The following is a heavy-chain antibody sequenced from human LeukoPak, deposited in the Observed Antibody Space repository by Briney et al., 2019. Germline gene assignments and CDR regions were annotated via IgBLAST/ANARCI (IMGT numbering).Heavy chain of an antibody. CDR2: LDPEDGET. CDR1: GYTLTKLS. V-gene: IGHV1-24*01. J-gene: IGHJ4*02. D-gene: IGHD3-3*01. Sequence: ASVKVSCKVSGYTLTKLSMHWVRQAPGKGLEWMGGLDPEDGETIYAQRFRGRVTLTEDTSTETAYMELSSLRSEDTAIYYCASRALGFWSGYKPFDYWGQGTLVTVSS. CDR3: ASRALGFWSGYKPFDY.